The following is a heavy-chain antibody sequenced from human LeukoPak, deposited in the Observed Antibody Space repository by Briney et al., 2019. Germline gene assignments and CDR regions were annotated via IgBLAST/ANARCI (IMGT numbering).Heavy chain of an antibody. J-gene: IGHJ4*02. CDR1: GGSFSGYY. V-gene: IGHV4-34*01. Sequence: SETLSLTCAVYGGSFSGYYWSWIRQPPGKGLEWIGEINHSGSTNYNPSLKSRVTISVDTSKNQFSLKLSSVTAADTAVYYCASKSGSYSAVGYWGQGTLVIVSS. D-gene: IGHD3-10*01. CDR2: INHSGST. CDR3: ASKSGSYSAVGY.